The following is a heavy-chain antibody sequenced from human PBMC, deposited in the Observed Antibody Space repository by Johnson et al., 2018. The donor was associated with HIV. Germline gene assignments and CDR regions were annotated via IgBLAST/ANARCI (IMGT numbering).Heavy chain of an antibody. CDR3: ARPADYGDYSRDAFDV. J-gene: IGHJ3*01. Sequence: QVQLVESGGGLVKPGGSLRLSCAASGFTFSDYYMTLIRQAPGKGLEWVSYIIRSGSTIYSADSVNGRFTISRDNAKNSLYLQMNSLRVEDTALYYCARPADYGDYSRDAFDVWGQGTMVTVSS. CDR2: IIRSGSTI. CDR1: GFTFSDYY. D-gene: IGHD4-17*01. V-gene: IGHV3-11*04.